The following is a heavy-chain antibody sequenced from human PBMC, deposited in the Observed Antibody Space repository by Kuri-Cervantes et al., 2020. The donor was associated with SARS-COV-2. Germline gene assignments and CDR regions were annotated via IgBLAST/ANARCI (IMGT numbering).Heavy chain of an antibody. CDR3: ARGGCSSTSCYSKHQKNWFDP. Sequence: GSLRLSCAVYGGSFGGYYWSWIRQPPGKGLEWIGEINHSGSTNYNPSLKSRVTISVDTSKNQFSLELSSVTAADTAVYYCARGGCSSTSCYSKHQKNWFDPWGQGTPVTVSP. D-gene: IGHD2-2*01. V-gene: IGHV4-34*01. J-gene: IGHJ5*02. CDR2: INHSGST. CDR1: GGSFGGYY.